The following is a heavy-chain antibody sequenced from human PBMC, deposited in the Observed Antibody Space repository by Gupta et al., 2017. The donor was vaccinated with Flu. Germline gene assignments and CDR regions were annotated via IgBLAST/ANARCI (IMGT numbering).Heavy chain of an antibody. J-gene: IGHJ4*02. D-gene: IGHD2-21*01. CDR3: ARPHISGVGGFFEF. CDR2: ISSSGRT. V-gene: IGHV4-39*01. CDR1: GGSISSSSYY. Sequence: QLQLQESGPGLVKPSETLSLTCTVSGGSISSSSYYWGWIRQPPGKRLEWIGSISSSGRTFYNPSLSGRVTLSVDTSKNQFSLRLRSVTAADTAVYYCARPHISGVGGFFEFWGQGALVTVSS.